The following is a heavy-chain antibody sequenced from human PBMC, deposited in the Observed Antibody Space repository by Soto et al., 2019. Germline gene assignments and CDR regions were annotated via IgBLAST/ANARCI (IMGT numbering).Heavy chain of an antibody. Sequence: GESLKISCKGSGYSFTSYWIAWVRQMPGKGLEWMGTIYPSGSEIKYSPSFQGRVTISADKSIPTAYLQWSSLKASDSAIYYCARRMGVVTTRAYFYHGLDVWGQGTTVTVSS. V-gene: IGHV5-51*01. CDR1: GYSFTSYW. CDR2: IYPSGSEI. D-gene: IGHD2-15*01. CDR3: ARRMGVVTTRAYFYHGLDV. J-gene: IGHJ6*02.